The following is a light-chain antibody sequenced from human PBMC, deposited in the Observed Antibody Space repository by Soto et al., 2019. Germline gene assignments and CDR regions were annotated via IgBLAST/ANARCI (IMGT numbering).Light chain of an antibody. V-gene: IGLV2-14*01. Sequence: QSVLTQPASVSGSPGQSITISCTGSSSDIGAYNHVSWYQHHPGKAPKLIIYDVSNRPSGVSDRFSGSRSGDAASLTISGLQPEDEADYYCSSFTSTSTLLFGGGTKLTVL. CDR3: SSFTSTSTLL. CDR2: DVS. CDR1: SSDIGAYNH. J-gene: IGLJ2*01.